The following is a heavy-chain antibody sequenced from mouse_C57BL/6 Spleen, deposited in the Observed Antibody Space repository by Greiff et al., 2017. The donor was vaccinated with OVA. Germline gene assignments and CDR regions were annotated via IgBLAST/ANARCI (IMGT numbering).Heavy chain of an antibody. CDR3: AREDYYGSSDWYFDV. V-gene: IGHV1-52*01. Sequence: QVQLQQPGAELVRPGSSVKLSCKASGYTFTSYRMHRVKQRPIQGLEWIGNIDPSDSESHYNQKFKDKATLTVDKSSSTAYMQLSSLTSEDSAVYYCAREDYYGSSDWYFDVWGTGTTVTVSS. CDR2: IDPSDSES. J-gene: IGHJ1*03. D-gene: IGHD1-1*01. CDR1: GYTFTSYR.